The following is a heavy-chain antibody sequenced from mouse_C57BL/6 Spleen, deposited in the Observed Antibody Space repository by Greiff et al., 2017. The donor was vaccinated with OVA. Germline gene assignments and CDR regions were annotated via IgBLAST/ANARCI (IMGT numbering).Heavy chain of an antibody. CDR1: GFSFNTYA. V-gene: IGHV10-1*01. CDR2: IRSKSNNYAT. Sequence: EADGGLVQPKGSLKLSCAASGFSFNTYAMNWVRQAPGKGLEWVARIRSKSNNYATYYADSVKDRFTISRDDSESMLYLQMNNLKTEDTAMYYCVRSLYEGYFDVWGTGTTVTVSS. D-gene: IGHD1-1*01. CDR3: VRSLYEGYFDV. J-gene: IGHJ1*03.